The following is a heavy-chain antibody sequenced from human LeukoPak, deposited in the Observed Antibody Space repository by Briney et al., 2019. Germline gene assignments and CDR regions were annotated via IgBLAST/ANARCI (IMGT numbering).Heavy chain of an antibody. D-gene: IGHD2-8*01. CDR2: IGSDGGIT. Sequence: GGALRLSCAASGFTFSGYSMHWVRQAPGKGLEYVSAIGSDGGITYYASSVKGRFTIPTDNSKHTLYLQMGSLRAEDMAVYYCARDLGLNGTLDYWGQGSLVTASS. CDR3: ARDLGLNGTLDY. CDR1: GFTFSGYS. J-gene: IGHJ4*02. V-gene: IGHV3-64*01.